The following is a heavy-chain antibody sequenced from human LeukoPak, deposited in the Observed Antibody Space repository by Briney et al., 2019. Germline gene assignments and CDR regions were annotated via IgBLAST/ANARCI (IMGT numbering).Heavy chain of an antibody. CDR2: IYSGGST. D-gene: IGHD6-25*01. V-gene: IGHV3-53*01. J-gene: IGHJ5*02. CDR3: ARERERSWFDP. CDR1: GFTVSSNY. Sequence: PGGSLRLSCAASGFTVSSNYMSWVRQAPGKGLEWVSVIYSGGSTYYADSVKGRFTISRDNSKNTLYLRMNSLRAEDTAVYYCARERERSWFDPWGQGTLVTVSS.